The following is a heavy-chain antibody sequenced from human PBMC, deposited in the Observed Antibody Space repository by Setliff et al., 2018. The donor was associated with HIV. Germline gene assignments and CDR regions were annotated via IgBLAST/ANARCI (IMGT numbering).Heavy chain of an antibody. CDR3: ARQHQMVLGY. J-gene: IGHJ4*02. CDR1: GYTFTSYY. CDR2: VYPSDGTA. Sequence: ASVKVSCKASGYTFTSYYMHWVRQAPGQGLEWMGMVYPSDGTANYAQKFQGRVTITRDTSASTAYMELSSLRSEDTAVYYCARQHQMVLGYWGQGTLVTVSS. V-gene: IGHV1-46*01. D-gene: IGHD2-8*01.